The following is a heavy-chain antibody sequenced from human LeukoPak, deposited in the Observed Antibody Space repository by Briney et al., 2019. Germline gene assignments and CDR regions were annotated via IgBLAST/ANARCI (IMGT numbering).Heavy chain of an antibody. CDR3: ARAPYYYDSSGPFDY. CDR1: GGTFSSYA. J-gene: IGHJ4*02. D-gene: IGHD3-22*01. V-gene: IGHV1-69*13. Sequence: GASVEVSCKASGGTFSSYAISWVRQAPGQGLEWMGGIIPIFGTANYAQKFQGRVTITADESTSTAYMELSSLRSEDTAVYYCARAPYYYDSSGPFDYWGQGTLVTVSS. CDR2: IIPIFGTA.